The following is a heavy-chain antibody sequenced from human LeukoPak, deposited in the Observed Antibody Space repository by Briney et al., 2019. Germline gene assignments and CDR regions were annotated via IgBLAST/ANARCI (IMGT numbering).Heavy chain of an antibody. J-gene: IGHJ4*02. V-gene: IGHV3-64D*06. D-gene: IGHD3-10*01. CDR1: GFTFSSHA. Sequence: GGSLRLSCSASGFTFSSHAMHWVRQAPGKGLEYVSAISSNGGSTYYADSVKGRFTISRDNSKNTLYLQMSSLRAEDTAVYYCVNSGAGIIKTHFDYWGQGTLVTVSS. CDR3: VNSGAGIIKTHFDY. CDR2: ISSNGGST.